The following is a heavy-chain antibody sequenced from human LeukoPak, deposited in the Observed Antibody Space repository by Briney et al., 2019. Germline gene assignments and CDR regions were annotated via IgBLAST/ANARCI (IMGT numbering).Heavy chain of an antibody. CDR1: GFTFDNYA. CDR3: AKDWGVDSSGSFDY. J-gene: IGHJ4*02. V-gene: IGHV3-43*02. D-gene: IGHD3-22*01. CDR2: ISGDGGST. Sequence: GGSLRLSCAASGFTFDNYAMHWVRQAPGKGLEWVSLISGDGGSTYYADSVKGRFTISRDNSKNSLYLQMNSLRTEDTALYYCAKDWGVDSSGSFDYWGQGTLVTVSS.